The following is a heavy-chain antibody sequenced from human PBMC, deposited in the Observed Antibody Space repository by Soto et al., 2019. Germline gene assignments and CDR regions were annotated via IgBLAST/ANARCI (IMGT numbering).Heavy chain of an antibody. CDR3: ARPPVGKVVLGPAFDI. J-gene: IGHJ3*02. V-gene: IGHV3-66*04. Sequence: GGSLRLSCAASGFTVSSNYMSWVRQAPGKGLEWVSVIYSGGSTYYADSVKGRFTISRDNSKNTLYLQMNSLRAEDTAVYYCARPPVGKVVLGPAFDIWGQGTMVTVSS. D-gene: IGHD5-12*01. CDR2: IYSGGST. CDR1: GFTVSSNY.